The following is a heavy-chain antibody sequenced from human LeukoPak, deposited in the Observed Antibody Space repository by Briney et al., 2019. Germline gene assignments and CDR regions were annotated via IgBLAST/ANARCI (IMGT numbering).Heavy chain of an antibody. CDR3: ARGPRAAADDF. CDR1: GYSFTGYY. CDR2: INAGNGNT. V-gene: IGHV1-3*01. Sequence: GASVKVSCKTSGYSFTGYYVHWVRQAPGQRPEWMGWINAGNGNTKYSQKFQGRVTITRDTSASTAYMELSSLRSEGTAVYYCARGPRAAADDFWGQGTLVTVSS. J-gene: IGHJ4*02. D-gene: IGHD6-13*01.